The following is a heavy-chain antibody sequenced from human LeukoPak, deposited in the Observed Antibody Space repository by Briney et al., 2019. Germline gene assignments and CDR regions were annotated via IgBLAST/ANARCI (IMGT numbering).Heavy chain of an antibody. CDR2: MNPNSGNT. D-gene: IGHD3-22*01. J-gene: IGHJ4*02. Sequence: ASVKVSCKASGYTFTSYDINWVRQATGQGLEWMGWMNPNSGNTGYAQKFQGRGTMTRNTSISTAYMELSSLRSEDTAVYYCARFSMIVALEGEKSWGQGTLVTVSS. CDR1: GYTFTSYD. CDR3: ARFSMIVALEGEKS. V-gene: IGHV1-8*01.